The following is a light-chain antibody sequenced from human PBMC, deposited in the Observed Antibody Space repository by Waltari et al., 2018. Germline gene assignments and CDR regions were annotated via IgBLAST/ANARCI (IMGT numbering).Light chain of an antibody. CDR3: CSYAGLGIYV. J-gene: IGLJ1*01. V-gene: IGLV2-23*02. Sequence: QSGLTQPASVSGSPGQSITISCTGTSSDVGNYYLVSWYQQYPGKAPKLWFYEVTRRSSGVSDRCSGSKSGKPASLTIYGLQSEDEADYYCCSYAGLGIYVFGTGTKVTVL. CDR1: SSDVGNYYL. CDR2: EVT.